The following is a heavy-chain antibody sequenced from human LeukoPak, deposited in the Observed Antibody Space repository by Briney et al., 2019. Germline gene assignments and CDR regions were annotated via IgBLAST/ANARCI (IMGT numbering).Heavy chain of an antibody. Sequence: PGGSLRLSCAASGFTVSSNYMSWVRQAPGKGLEWVSVIYSGGSTYYAGSVKGRFTISRDNSKNTLYLQMNSLRAEDTAVYYCAKSGSYYFYFDYWGQGTLVTVSS. J-gene: IGHJ4*02. V-gene: IGHV3-66*02. CDR2: IYSGGST. D-gene: IGHD1-26*01. CDR1: GFTVSSNY. CDR3: AKSGSYYFYFDY.